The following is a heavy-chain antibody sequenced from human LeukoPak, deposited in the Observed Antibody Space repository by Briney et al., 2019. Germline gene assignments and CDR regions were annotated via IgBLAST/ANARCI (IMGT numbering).Heavy chain of an antibody. J-gene: IGHJ4*02. D-gene: IGHD3-16*02. CDR3: ARQEDDSVWGSYRLDY. V-gene: IGHV4-39*01. CDR2: IHNGGYT. CDR1: GGPISSSSYF. Sequence: SETLSLTCAVSGGPISSSSYFWGWIRQPPGKGLEWIGSIHNGGYTYYNPSLKSRVTISVDTSKNQFSLKLTSVTAADTAVYYCARQEDDSVWGSYRLDYWGQGTLVTVSS.